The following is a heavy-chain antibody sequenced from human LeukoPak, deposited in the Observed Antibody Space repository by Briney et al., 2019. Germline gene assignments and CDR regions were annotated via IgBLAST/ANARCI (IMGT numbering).Heavy chain of an antibody. CDR2: ISYDGSNK. Sequence: QPGRSLRLSCAASGFTFSSYGMHWVRQAPGKGLDRVAVISYDGSNKYYADSVKGRFTISRDNSKNTLYLQMNSLRAEDTAVYYCGTVPPSEGVAGKGSFDYWGQGTLVTVSS. D-gene: IGHD6-19*01. V-gene: IGHV3-30*03. CDR3: GTVPPSEGVAGKGSFDY. J-gene: IGHJ4*02. CDR1: GFTFSSYG.